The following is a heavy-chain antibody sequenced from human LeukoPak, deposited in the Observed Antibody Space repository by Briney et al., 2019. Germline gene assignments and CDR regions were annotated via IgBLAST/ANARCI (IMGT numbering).Heavy chain of an antibody. V-gene: IGHV4-31*03. J-gene: IGHJ4*02. CDR1: GGSISSGGYY. CDR2: IYYSGST. D-gene: IGHD2-21*02. Sequence: SETLSLTCTVSGGSISSGGYYWSWIRQHPGKGLEWIGYIYYSGSTYYNPSLKSRVTISVDTSKNQFSLKLSSVTAADTAVYYCARDRADCGGDCYSTRRHYFDYWGQGTLVTVSS. CDR3: ARDRADCGGDCYSTRRHYFDY.